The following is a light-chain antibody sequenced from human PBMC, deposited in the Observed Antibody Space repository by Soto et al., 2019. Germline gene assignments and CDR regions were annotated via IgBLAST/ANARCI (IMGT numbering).Light chain of an antibody. Sequence: EMVLRQSPDTLSLSPGDRATISCRASQSVGNNYLAWYQQKLGQAPRLLIYGASSRVSGIPDRFSGSGSGADCTLTGTLLGPEDFAVFYCQQYGSFPPSFGQGTKVELK. J-gene: IGKJ2*01. V-gene: IGKV3-20*01. CDR3: QQYGSFPPS. CDR2: GAS. CDR1: QSVGNNY.